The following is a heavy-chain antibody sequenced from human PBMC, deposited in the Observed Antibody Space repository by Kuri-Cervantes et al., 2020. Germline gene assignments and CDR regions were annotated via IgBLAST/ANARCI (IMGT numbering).Heavy chain of an antibody. CDR3: ARDRGQQLGQNWFDP. CDR1: GFTFSSYG. V-gene: IGHV3-33*08. D-gene: IGHD6-13*01. CDR2: IWYDGSNK. Sequence: GESLKISCAASGFTFSSYGMHWVRQAPGKGLEWVAVIWYDGSNKYYADSVKGRFTISRDNSKNTLYLQMNSLRAEDTAVYYCARDRGQQLGQNWFDPWGQGTLVTVSS. J-gene: IGHJ5*02.